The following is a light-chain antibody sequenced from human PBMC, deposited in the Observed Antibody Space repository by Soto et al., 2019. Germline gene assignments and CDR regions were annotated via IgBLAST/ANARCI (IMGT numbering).Light chain of an antibody. V-gene: IGKV1-39*01. CDR3: QQSYSTRWT. Sequence: DIPMTQSPSSLSASVGDRVTITCRASQSISSYLNWYQQKPGKAPKLLMYAESSLQSGVPSRFSGRGSGTDFTLTISSLQPEDFATYYCQQSYSTRWTFGQGTKVEIK. CDR1: QSISSY. J-gene: IGKJ1*01. CDR2: AES.